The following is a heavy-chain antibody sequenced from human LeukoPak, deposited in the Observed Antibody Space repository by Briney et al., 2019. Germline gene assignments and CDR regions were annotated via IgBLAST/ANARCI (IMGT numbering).Heavy chain of an antibody. CDR2: INPKRGST. CDR1: GYTLTDYY. Sequence: ASVKVSFKGSGYTLTDYYLHWVRQAPGQGLEWMGWINPKRGSTYYAQKFQGRVIMTRDTSLNTAYLELTSLRSDDTAIYFCGRRVSRGWTDYWGQGTLVTASS. D-gene: IGHD2-15*01. CDR3: GRRVSRGWTDY. V-gene: IGHV1-2*02. J-gene: IGHJ4*02.